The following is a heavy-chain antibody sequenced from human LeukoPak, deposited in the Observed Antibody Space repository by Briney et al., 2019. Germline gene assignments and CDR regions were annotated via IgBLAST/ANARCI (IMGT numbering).Heavy chain of an antibody. Sequence: GGSLRLSCAASGFTFSSYAMSWVRQAPGKGLEWVSFISSSSSAIYYADSVKGRFTISSDNPKNSLYLQMNSLRAEDTAVYFCARDLSIAVFDYWGQGTLVTVSS. CDR3: ARDLSIAVFDY. V-gene: IGHV3-48*01. J-gene: IGHJ4*02. CDR2: ISSSSSAI. D-gene: IGHD6-19*01. CDR1: GFTFSSYA.